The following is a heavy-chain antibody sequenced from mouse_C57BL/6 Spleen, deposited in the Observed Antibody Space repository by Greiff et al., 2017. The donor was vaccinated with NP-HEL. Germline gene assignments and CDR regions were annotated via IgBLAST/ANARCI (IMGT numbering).Heavy chain of an antibody. CDR3: ASYYGNYWYFDV. D-gene: IGHD2-1*01. CDR1: GYSITSCYY. V-gene: IGHV3-6*01. CDR2: ISYDGSN. J-gene: IGHJ1*03. Sequence: EVKLMESGPGLVKPSQSLSLTCSVTGYSITSCYYWNWIRQFPGNKLEWMGYISYDGSNNYNPSLKNRISITRDTSKNQFFLKLNSVTTEDTATYYCASYYGNYWYFDVWGTGTTVTVSS.